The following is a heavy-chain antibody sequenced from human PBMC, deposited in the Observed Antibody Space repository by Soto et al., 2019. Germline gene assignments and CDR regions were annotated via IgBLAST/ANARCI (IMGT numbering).Heavy chain of an antibody. J-gene: IGHJ3*02. D-gene: IGHD3-22*01. CDR3: AKDRGRYYDSSGYFDAFDI. V-gene: IGHV3-23*01. CDR2: ISGSGGST. CDR1: GFTFSSYA. Sequence: PGGSLRLSCAASGFTFSSYAMSWVRQAPGEGLEWVSAISGSGGSTYYADSVKGRFTISRDNSKNTLYLQMNSLRAEDTAVYYCAKDRGRYYDSSGYFDAFDIWGQGTMVTVSS.